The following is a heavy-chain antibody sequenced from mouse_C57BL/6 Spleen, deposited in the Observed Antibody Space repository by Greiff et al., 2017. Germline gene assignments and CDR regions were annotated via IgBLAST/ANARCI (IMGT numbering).Heavy chain of an antibody. CDR3: ARAPDGYSFDS. D-gene: IGHD2-3*01. CDR2: INYDGSST. V-gene: IGHV5-16*01. J-gene: IGHJ2*01. CDR1: GFTFSDYY. Sequence: DVKLVESEGGLVQPGSSMKLSCTASGFTFSDYYMAWVRQVPEKGLEWVANINYDGSSTYYLDSLKSRFIISRDNAKNILYLQMSSLKSEDTPTYYCARAPDGYSFDSCGEGTTLSLSS.